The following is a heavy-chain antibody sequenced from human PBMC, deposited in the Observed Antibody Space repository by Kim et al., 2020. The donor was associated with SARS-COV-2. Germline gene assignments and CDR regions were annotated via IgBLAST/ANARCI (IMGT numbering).Heavy chain of an antibody. CDR2: INPNSGGT. V-gene: IGHV1-2*06. J-gene: IGHJ6*02. Sequence: ASVKVSCKASGYTFTGYYMHWVRQAPGQGLEWMGRINPNSGGTNYAQKFQGRDTMTRDTSISTAYMELSRLRSDDTAVYYCARSDPPSYYYDSSGYSGPEDYYYYYYGMDVWGQGTTVTVSS. CDR1: GYTFTGYY. CDR3: ARSDPPSYYYDSSGYSGPEDYYYYYYGMDV. D-gene: IGHD3-22*01.